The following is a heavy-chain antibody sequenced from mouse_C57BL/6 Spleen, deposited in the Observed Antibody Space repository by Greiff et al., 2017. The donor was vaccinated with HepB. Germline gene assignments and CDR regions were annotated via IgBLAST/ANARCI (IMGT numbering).Heavy chain of an antibody. CDR1: GFNIKDYY. J-gene: IGHJ3*01. Sequence: EVQLQQSGAELVRPGASVKLSCTASGFNIKDYYMHWVKQRPEQGLEWIGRIDPEDGDTEYAPKFQGKATMTADTSSNTAYLQLSSLTSEDTAVYYCTTGYGGSSLAYWGQGTLVTVSA. CDR3: TTGYGGSSLAY. V-gene: IGHV14-1*01. CDR2: IDPEDGDT. D-gene: IGHD1-1*01.